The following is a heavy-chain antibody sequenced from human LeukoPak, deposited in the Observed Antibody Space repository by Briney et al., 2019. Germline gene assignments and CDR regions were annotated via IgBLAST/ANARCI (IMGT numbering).Heavy chain of an antibody. CDR2: ISAYNGNT. Sequence: ASVKVSCKASGYTFTSYGISWVRQAPGQGLEWMGWISAYNGNTNYAQKLQGRVTMTTDTSTSTAYMELRSLRSDDTAVYYCARAYRSCSSTSCYTRFDYWGQGTLVTVSS. J-gene: IGHJ4*02. CDR3: ARAYRSCSSTSCYTRFDY. V-gene: IGHV1-18*01. D-gene: IGHD2-2*02. CDR1: GYTFTSYG.